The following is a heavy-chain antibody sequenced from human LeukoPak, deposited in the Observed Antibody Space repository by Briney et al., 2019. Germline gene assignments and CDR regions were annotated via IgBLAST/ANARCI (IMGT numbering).Heavy chain of an antibody. CDR1: GFTFSSYA. J-gene: IGHJ4*02. D-gene: IGHD3-10*01. CDR2: ISASGGST. Sequence: GGSLRLSCAASGFTFSSYAMSWVRQAPGKGLEWVSAISASGGSTYYADSVKGRFTISRDNSKNTLYLQMNSLRAEDTAVYYCAKDLLLLWFGEFKGGYFDYWGQGTLVTVSS. V-gene: IGHV3-23*01. CDR3: AKDLLLLWFGEFKGGYFDY.